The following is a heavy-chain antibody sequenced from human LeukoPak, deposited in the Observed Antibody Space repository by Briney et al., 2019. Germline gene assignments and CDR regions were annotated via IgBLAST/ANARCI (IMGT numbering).Heavy chain of an antibody. CDR3: ARGLYDFWSGELNAFDI. CDR2: ISGNGGNT. Sequence: GGSLRLSCAASGFTFSSHQMHWVRQAPGKGLEYVSAISGNGGNTYYANSAKGRFTISRDNAKNSLYLQMNSLRAEDTAVYYCARGLYDFWSGELNAFDIWGQGTMVTVSS. D-gene: IGHD3-3*01. J-gene: IGHJ3*02. V-gene: IGHV3-64*01. CDR1: GFTFSSHQ.